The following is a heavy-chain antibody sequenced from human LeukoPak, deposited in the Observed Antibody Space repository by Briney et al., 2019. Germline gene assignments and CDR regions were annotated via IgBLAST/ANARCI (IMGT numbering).Heavy chain of an antibody. CDR1: GFTFSSYA. CDR3: AKTTTGYSSGRFPGWPVDY. V-gene: IGHV3-23*01. CDR2: IFGSGGST. Sequence: GGSLRLSCAASGFTFSSYAMCLGRQAPGKGLEWVSGIFGSGGSTHYADSVKRRFTISRDNSKNTVYLQMNSLRAEATAVYSCAKTTTGYSSGRFPGWPVDYWGQGTLVTVSS. D-gene: IGHD6-19*01. J-gene: IGHJ4*02.